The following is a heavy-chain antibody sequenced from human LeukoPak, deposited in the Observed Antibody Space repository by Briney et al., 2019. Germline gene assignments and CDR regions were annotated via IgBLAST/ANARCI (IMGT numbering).Heavy chain of an antibody. V-gene: IGHV3-13*01. CDR2: IGTAGDT. CDR1: GFTFSSYD. Sequence: GGSLRLSCAASGFTFSSYDMHWVRQATGKGLEWVSAIGTAGDTYYPGSVKCRFTISRENAKNSLYLQMNSLRAGDTAVYYCARGAPGPRRYYYGMDVWGQGTTVTVSS. J-gene: IGHJ6*02. CDR3: ARGAPGPRRYYYGMDV.